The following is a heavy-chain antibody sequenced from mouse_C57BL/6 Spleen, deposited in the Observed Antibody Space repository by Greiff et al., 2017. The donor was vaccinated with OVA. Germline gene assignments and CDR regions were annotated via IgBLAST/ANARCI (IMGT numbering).Heavy chain of an antibody. Sequence: EVKLMESGGGLVKPGGSLKLSCAASGFTFSDYGMHWVRQAPEKGLEWVAYISSGSSTIYYADTVKGRFTISRDNTKNTLFLQMTSLRSEDTAMYYCARDYDYVLYFDYWGQGTTLTVSS. D-gene: IGHD2-4*01. CDR3: ARDYDYVLYFDY. CDR2: ISSGSSTI. J-gene: IGHJ2*01. V-gene: IGHV5-17*01. CDR1: GFTFSDYG.